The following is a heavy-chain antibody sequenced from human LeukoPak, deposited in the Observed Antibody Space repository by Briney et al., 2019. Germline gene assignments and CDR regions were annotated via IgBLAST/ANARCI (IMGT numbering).Heavy chain of an antibody. CDR3: ARQGGYCSSTSCYSYYYFDY. CDR1: GYSFTSYW. Sequence: GESLKISFQGSGYSFTSYWIGWVRPMPGKGLEWMGIIYPGDSDTRYSPSFQGQVTISADKSISTAYLQWSSLKASDTAMYYCARQGGYCSSTSCYSYYYFDYWGQGTLVTVSS. V-gene: IGHV5-51*01. CDR2: IYPGDSDT. D-gene: IGHD2-2*01. J-gene: IGHJ4*02.